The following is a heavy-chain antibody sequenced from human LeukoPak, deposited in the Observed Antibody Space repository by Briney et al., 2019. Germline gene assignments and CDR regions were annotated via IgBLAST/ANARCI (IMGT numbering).Heavy chain of an antibody. CDR3: ARGAEAETSPLDF. CDR2: IWYDGSNE. V-gene: IGHV3-33*01. CDR1: GFTFSSYG. D-gene: IGHD6-13*01. Sequence: GGSLRLSCAASGFTFSSYGMHWVRQAPGKGLEWVAVIWYDGSNENYADSVKGRFTISRDNSKNTLYLQMNSLRAEDTAVYYCARGAEAETSPLDFWGQGTLVIVS. J-gene: IGHJ4*02.